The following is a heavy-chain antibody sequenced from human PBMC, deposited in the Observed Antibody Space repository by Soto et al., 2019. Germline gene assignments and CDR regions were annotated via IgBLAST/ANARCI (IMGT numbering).Heavy chain of an antibody. CDR2: MNEDGSER. V-gene: IGHV3-7*03. Sequence: GSLRLSCAVSGFSFSSAWMTWIRQAPGKGLERVAIMNEDGSERYYVDSVKGRFTISRDNAKNALFLQMNSLRVEDTAVYFCARDRAYSRFDYWGQGSLVTGS. J-gene: IGHJ4*02. CDR3: ARDRAYSRFDY. CDR1: GFSFSSAW. D-gene: IGHD4-4*01.